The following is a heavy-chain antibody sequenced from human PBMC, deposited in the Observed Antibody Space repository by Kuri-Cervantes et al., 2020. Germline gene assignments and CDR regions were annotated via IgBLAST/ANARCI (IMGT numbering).Heavy chain of an antibody. J-gene: IGHJ6*02. CDR3: ALPFGELLQAKGNYYYGMDV. D-gene: IGHD3-10*01. V-gene: IGHV1-18*01. CDR2: ISAYNGNT. CDR1: GYTFTSYG. Sequence: ASVKVSCKASGYTFTSYGISWVRQAPGQGLEWMGWISAYNGNTNYAQKLQGRVTMTTDTSTSTAYMELSSLRSEDTAVYYCALPFGELLQAKGNYYYGMDVWGQGTTVTVSS.